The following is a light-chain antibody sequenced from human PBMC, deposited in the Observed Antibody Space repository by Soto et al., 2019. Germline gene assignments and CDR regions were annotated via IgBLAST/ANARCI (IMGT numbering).Light chain of an antibody. CDR1: QSFNSIY. CDR2: GAS. CDR3: HQYDSWT. J-gene: IGKJ1*01. Sequence: EIVFTQSPGTLSFSPGERATLSCRASQSFNSIYLAWYQQKPGQAPRLLIYGASSRATGIPDRFSGSGSGTDFTLTISRLGPEDFAVYYCHQYDSWTFGQGTKVDIK. V-gene: IGKV3-20*01.